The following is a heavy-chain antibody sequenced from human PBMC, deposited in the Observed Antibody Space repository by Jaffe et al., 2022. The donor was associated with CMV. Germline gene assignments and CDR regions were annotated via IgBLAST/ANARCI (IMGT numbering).Heavy chain of an antibody. Sequence: QVQLVESGGGLVKPGGSLRLSCAASGFTFSDYYMSWIRQAPGKGLEWVSYISSSSSYTNYADSVKGRFTISRDNAKNSLYLQMNSLRAEDTAVYYCARLRISSSSSPNWFDPWGQGTLVTVSS. J-gene: IGHJ5*02. CDR1: GFTFSDYY. CDR3: ARLRISSSSSPNWFDP. CDR2: ISSSSSYT. V-gene: IGHV3-11*06. D-gene: IGHD6-13*01.